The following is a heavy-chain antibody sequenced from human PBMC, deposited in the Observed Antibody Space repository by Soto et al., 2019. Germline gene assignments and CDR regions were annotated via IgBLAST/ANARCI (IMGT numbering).Heavy chain of an antibody. CDR2: IKQDGSEK. D-gene: IGHD4-17*01. CDR3: ARDSGAITTVLSYDY. Sequence: GGSLRLSCAASGFTFSSYWMSWVRQAPGKGLEWVANIKQDGSEKYYVDSLKGRFTISRDNAKNSLYLQMNSLRAEDTAVYYCARDSGAITTVLSYDYWGQGTLVTVSS. V-gene: IGHV3-7*05. CDR1: GFTFSSYW. J-gene: IGHJ4*02.